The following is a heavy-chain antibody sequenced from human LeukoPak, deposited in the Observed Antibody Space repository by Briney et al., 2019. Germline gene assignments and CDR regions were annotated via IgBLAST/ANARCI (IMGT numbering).Heavy chain of an antibody. V-gene: IGHV3-30*04. CDR2: ISYDGSNK. CDR1: GFTFSSYA. Sequence: PGRSLRLSCAASGFTFSSYAMHWVRQAPGKGLEWVAVISYDGSNKYYADSVKGRFTIPRDNSKNTLYLQMNSLRAEDTAVYYCARDYYGDSISYFDYWGQGTLVTVSS. CDR3: ARDYYGDSISYFDY. J-gene: IGHJ4*02. D-gene: IGHD4-17*01.